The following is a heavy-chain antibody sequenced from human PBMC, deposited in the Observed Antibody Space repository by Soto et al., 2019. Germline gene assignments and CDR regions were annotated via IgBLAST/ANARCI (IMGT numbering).Heavy chain of an antibody. J-gene: IGHJ5*02. CDR1: GGSISSYY. CDR2: IYYSGST. V-gene: IGHV4-59*01. Sequence: SETLSLTCTVSGGSISSYYWSWIRQPPGKGLEWIGYIYYSGSTNYNPSLKSRVTISVDTSKNQFSLKLSSVTAADTAVYYCARDXASDYDFWSGTNNWFDPWGQGTLVTVSS. D-gene: IGHD3-3*01. CDR3: ARDXASDYDFWSGTNNWFDP.